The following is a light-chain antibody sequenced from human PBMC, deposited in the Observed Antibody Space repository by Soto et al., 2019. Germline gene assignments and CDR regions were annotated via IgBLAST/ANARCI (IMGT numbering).Light chain of an antibody. J-gene: IGLJ3*02. V-gene: IGLV1-51*01. CDR2: END. CDR3: ATRDSSLNAGV. Sequence: QSALTQPPSLSAAPGQRVAISCSGTFSNIGTNYVSWYQVLPGSAPKLLIYENDKRPSEIFARFSASKSGTSASLAITGPQAGDEGDYYCATRDSSLNAGVFGGGTKVTVL. CDR1: FSNIGTNY.